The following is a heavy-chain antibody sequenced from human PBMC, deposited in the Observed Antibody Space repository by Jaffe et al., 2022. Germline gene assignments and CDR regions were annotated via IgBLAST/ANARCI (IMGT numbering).Heavy chain of an antibody. V-gene: IGHV2-5*01. J-gene: IGHJ5*02. Sequence: QITLKESGPTLVKPTQTLTLTCTFSGFSLSTSGVGVGWIRQPPGKALEWLALIYWNDDKRYSPSLKSRLTITKDTSKNQVVLTMTNMDPVDTATYYCAHRRVLDFWSGYYIGQVDWFDPWGQGTLVTVSS. CDR3: AHRRVLDFWSGYYIGQVDWFDP. CDR2: IYWNDDK. D-gene: IGHD3-3*01. CDR1: GFSLSTSGVG.